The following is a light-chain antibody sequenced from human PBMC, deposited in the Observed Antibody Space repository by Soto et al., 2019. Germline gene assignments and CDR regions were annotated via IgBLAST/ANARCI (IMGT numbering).Light chain of an antibody. CDR1: QSVTSSY. V-gene: IGKV3-20*01. CDR2: GAS. J-gene: IGKJ4*01. CDR3: HQYGSSPLT. Sequence: EIVLTQSPGTLSLSPGERATLSCRASQSVTSSYLAWYQQKPGQAPRLLLFGASSRATGIPDRFSGSGSGTDFTLTISRLEPEDFAVYYCHQYGSSPLTFGGGTKVEIK.